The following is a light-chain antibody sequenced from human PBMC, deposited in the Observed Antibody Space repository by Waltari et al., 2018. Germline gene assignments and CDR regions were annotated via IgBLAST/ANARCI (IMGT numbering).Light chain of an antibody. CDR3: QQYYSHPPT. J-gene: IGKJ1*01. CDR1: QGISSY. Sequence: AIRIPQSPSSLSASTGDRVTITCRASQGISSYLAWYQQKPGKAPKFLIYAASTLQSGVPSRFSGSGSGTDFTLTISCLQSEDFASYYCQQYYSHPPTFGQGTKVENK. V-gene: IGKV1-8*01. CDR2: AAS.